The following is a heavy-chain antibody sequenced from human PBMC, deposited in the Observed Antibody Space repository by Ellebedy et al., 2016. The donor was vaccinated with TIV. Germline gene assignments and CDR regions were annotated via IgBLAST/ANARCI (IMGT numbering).Heavy chain of an antibody. Sequence: SETLSLTCAVYGGSFSGYYWSWIRQPPGKGPEWIGEINHSGSTNYNPSLKSRIIISVDTSKNQFSLKLSSVTAADTAVYYCARCWDGSSWYSLVGWFDPWGQGTLVTVSS. CDR3: ARCWDGSSWYSLVGWFDP. CDR1: GGSFSGYY. V-gene: IGHV4-34*01. D-gene: IGHD6-13*01. CDR2: INHSGST. J-gene: IGHJ5*02.